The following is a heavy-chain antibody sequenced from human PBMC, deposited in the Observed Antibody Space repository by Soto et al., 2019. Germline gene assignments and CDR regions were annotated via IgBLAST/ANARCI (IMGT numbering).Heavy chain of an antibody. D-gene: IGHD3-3*01. CDR1: GFTFSNAW. CDR2: IKSKTDGGTT. CDR3: TTLPPYYDFWSGPNWFDP. J-gene: IGHJ5*02. Sequence: PGGSLRLSCAASGFTFSNAWMSWVRQAPGKGLEWAGRIKSKTDGGTTDYAAPVKGRFTISRDDSKNTLYLQMNSLKTEDTAVYYCTTLPPYYDFWSGPNWFDPWGQGTLVTVSS. V-gene: IGHV3-15*01.